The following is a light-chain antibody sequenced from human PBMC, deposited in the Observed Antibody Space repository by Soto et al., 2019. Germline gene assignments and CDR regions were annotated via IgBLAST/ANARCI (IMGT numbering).Light chain of an antibody. J-gene: IGLJ3*02. CDR1: SSDVGYYNY. V-gene: IGLV2-11*01. CDR3: CSFAGTFTWV. CDR2: DVT. Sequence: QSVLTQPRSVSGSPGQSVIISCTGTSSDVGYYNYVSWYQHHPGKAPKVMIYDVTKRPSGVPDRFSGSKSGNTASLTISGLQAEDEAEYYCCSFAGTFTWVFGGGTKVTVL.